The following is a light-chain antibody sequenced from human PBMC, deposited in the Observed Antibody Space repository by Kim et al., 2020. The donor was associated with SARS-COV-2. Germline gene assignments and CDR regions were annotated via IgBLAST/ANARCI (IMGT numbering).Light chain of an antibody. J-gene: IGKJ4*01. CDR1: QSGSSGD. V-gene: IGKV3-20*01. Sequence: PGEGATHSCRARQSGSSGDLAWYQQKPGQAPRLLVYGESSRATGIPDRFSGSGSGTDYTLTITRLEPEDFAVYYCQQYGSPLTFGEGTKVDIK. CDR2: GES. CDR3: QQYGSPLT.